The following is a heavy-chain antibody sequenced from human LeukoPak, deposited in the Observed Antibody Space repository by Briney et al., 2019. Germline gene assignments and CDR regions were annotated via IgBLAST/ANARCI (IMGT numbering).Heavy chain of an antibody. Sequence: GGSLRLSCAASGFTFSSYSMNWVRQAPGKGLVWVSRINSGGRTTGYAGSVKGRFTISRDNAKNTLYLQMNSLRAEDTAVYYCVRDRPSNYYDSSVDAFDIWGRGTMVTVSS. CDR3: VRDRPSNYYDSSVDAFDI. V-gene: IGHV3-74*01. CDR1: GFTFSSYS. CDR2: INSGGRTT. D-gene: IGHD3-22*01. J-gene: IGHJ3*02.